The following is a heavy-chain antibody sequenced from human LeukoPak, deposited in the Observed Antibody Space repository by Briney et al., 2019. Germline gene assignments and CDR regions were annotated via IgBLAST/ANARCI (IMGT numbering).Heavy chain of an antibody. CDR2: IRSKTYGGTP. J-gene: IGHJ4*02. CDR1: GFTFGDYA. CDR3: IRVSAVTPDLYDY. D-gene: IGHD4-17*01. V-gene: IGHV3-49*03. Sequence: GGSLRLSCTGSGFTFGDYALSWFRQAPGKGLEWVGFIRSKTYGGTPEYAASVKGRFTISRDDSKSIAYLQLNSLKTEDTGVYYCIRVSAVTPDLYDYGGQGTLVTVSS.